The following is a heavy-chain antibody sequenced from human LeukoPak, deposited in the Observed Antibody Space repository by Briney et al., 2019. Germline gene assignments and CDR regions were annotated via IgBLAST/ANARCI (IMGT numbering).Heavy chain of an antibody. D-gene: IGHD3-9*01. V-gene: IGHV4-31*03. CDR3: ARGVILTGFDY. CDR1: GGSISSSSYY. J-gene: IGHJ4*02. Sequence: SETLSLTCTVSGGSISSSSYYWGWIRQPPGKGLEWIGYIYYSGSTYYNPSLKSRVTISVDTSKNQFSLKLSSVTAADTAVYYCARGVILTGFDYWGQGTLVTVSS. CDR2: IYYSGST.